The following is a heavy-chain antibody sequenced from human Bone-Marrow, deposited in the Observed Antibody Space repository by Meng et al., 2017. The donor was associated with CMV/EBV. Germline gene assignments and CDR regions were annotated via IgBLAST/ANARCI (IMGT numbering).Heavy chain of an antibody. J-gene: IGHJ4*02. CDR2: ISYDGSNK. Sequence: GGSLRLSCAASGFTFSSYAMHWVRQAPGKGLEWVAVISYDGSNKYYADSVKGRFTISRDNSKNTLYLQMNSLRAEDTAVYYCARGGRFGEINWGQGTLVNVAS. V-gene: IGHV3-30-3*01. D-gene: IGHD3-10*01. CDR1: GFTFSSYA. CDR3: ARGGRFGEIN.